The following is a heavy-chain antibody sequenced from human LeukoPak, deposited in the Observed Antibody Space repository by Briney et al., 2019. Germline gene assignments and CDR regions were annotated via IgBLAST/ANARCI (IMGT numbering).Heavy chain of an antibody. J-gene: IGHJ4*02. Sequence: SETLSLTCTVSGGSISSSSYYWGWIRQPPGKGLEWIGSIYYSGSTYYNPSLKGRVTISVDTSKNQFSLKLSSVTAADTAVYYCARTRGYYFDYWGQGTLVTVSS. CDR2: IYYSGST. CDR3: ARTRGYYFDY. CDR1: GGSISSSSYY. V-gene: IGHV4-39*01.